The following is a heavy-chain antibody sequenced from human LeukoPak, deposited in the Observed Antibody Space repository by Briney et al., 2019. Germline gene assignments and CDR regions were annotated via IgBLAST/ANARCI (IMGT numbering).Heavy chain of an antibody. D-gene: IGHD6-13*01. CDR3: ATGVHGITAAGDYYFDY. J-gene: IGHJ4*02. CDR2: IYDIGTT. Sequence: SETLSLTCTVSGGSITRFYWSWIRQPPGKGLEWIGYIYDIGTTNYNPSLKTRVTMSVDTSNNQFSLKLSSVTATDTAVYYCATGVHGITAAGDYYFDYWGQGTLVTVSS. V-gene: IGHV4-59*03. CDR1: GGSITRFY.